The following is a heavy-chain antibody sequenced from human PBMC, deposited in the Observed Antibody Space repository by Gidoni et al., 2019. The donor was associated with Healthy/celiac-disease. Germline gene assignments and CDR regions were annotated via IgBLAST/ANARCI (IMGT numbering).Heavy chain of an antibody. CDR2: ISSSGSTI. CDR1: GFTFSDYY. CDR3: ARKLAVAGNY. J-gene: IGHJ4*02. D-gene: IGHD6-19*01. V-gene: IGHV3-11*01. Sequence: QVPLVESGGCLVTLGGSLRLSCAASGFTFSDYYMSWLRQATGKGLEWVSYISSSGSTIYYADSGKGRFTISRNNAKNSLYMKMNSLRAEDTAVYYCARKLAVAGNYWGQGTLVTVSS.